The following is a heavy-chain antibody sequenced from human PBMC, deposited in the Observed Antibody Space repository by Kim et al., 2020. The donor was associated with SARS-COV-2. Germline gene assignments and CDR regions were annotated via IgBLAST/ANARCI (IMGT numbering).Heavy chain of an antibody. Sequence: QKFQGRVTITRDTSASTAYMELSSLRSEDTAVYYCASATVTTNYYYGMDVWGQGTTVTVSS. CDR3: ASATVTTNYYYGMDV. J-gene: IGHJ6*02. V-gene: IGHV1-3*01. D-gene: IGHD4-17*01.